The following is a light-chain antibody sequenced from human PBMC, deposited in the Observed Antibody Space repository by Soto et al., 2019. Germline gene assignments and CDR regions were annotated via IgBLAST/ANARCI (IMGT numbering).Light chain of an antibody. J-gene: IGKJ5*01. CDR3: QQRSNWPPSIT. CDR2: DAS. V-gene: IGKV3-11*01. CDR1: QSVSSY. Sequence: EIVLTQSPATLSLSPGERATLSCRASQSVSSYLAWYQQKPGQAPRLLIYDASNRATGIPARFSGSGSGTDFPPPISSLEPEDFAVYYCQQRSNWPPSITFGQGTRLEIK.